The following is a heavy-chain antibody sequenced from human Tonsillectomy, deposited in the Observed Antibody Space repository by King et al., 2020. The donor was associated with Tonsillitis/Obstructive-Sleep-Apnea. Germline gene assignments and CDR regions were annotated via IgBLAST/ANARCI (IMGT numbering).Heavy chain of an antibody. J-gene: IGHJ3*02. CDR3: ARGGTMIVVAGAFDI. CDR1: GGSISSGGYY. CDR2: IYYSGRT. V-gene: IGHV4-31*03. Sequence: VQLQESGPGLVKPSQTLSLTCTVSGGSISSGGYYWSWIRQHPGKGLEWIGYIYYSGRTYYNPSLKSRVTISVDTSKKQFSLKLSSVTAADTAVYYCARGGTMIVVAGAFDIWGQGTMVTVSS. D-gene: IGHD3-22*01.